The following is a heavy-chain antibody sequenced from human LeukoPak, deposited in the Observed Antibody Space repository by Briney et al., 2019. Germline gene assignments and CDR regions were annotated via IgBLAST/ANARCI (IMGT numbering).Heavy chain of an antibody. Sequence: PPETLSLTCAVYGGSFSGFYWSWLRQPPGQGLEWIGEINHSGSTYYNPSLKSRITMSVDTSENQFSLRLSSVTAADTAIYYCARGGIIGTTNNWFDPWGQATLVTVSS. D-gene: IGHD1-20*01. CDR3: ARGGIIGTTNNWFDP. CDR2: INHSGST. J-gene: IGHJ5*02. V-gene: IGHV4-34*01. CDR1: GGSFSGFY.